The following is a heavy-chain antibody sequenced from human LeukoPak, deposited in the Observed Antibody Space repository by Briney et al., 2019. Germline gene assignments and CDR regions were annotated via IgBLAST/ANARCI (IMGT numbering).Heavy chain of an antibody. J-gene: IGHJ5*02. Sequence: SETLSLTCAVYGGSFSGYYWSWIHQPPGKGLEWIGEINHSGSTNYNPSLKSRVTISVDTSKSQFSLKLSSVTAADTAVYYCARVSRNYYDSSGYYYANWFDPWGQGTLVAVSS. D-gene: IGHD3-22*01. CDR2: INHSGST. CDR1: GGSFSGYY. V-gene: IGHV4-34*01. CDR3: ARVSRNYYDSSGYYYANWFDP.